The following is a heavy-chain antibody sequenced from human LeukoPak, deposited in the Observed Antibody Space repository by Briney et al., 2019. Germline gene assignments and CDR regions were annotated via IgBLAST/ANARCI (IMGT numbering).Heavy chain of an antibody. CDR3: ARGGFSGWGTFDI. V-gene: IGHV4-39*07. Sequence: PSETLSLTCTVSRGSISSSSYYWGWIRQPPGKGLEWIGSIYYSGSIYYNPSLKSRVTMSVDTSKNQFSLKLSSVTAADTAVYYCARGGFSGWGTFDIWGQGTMVTVSS. CDR1: RGSISSSSYY. D-gene: IGHD3-10*01. J-gene: IGHJ3*02. CDR2: IYYSGSI.